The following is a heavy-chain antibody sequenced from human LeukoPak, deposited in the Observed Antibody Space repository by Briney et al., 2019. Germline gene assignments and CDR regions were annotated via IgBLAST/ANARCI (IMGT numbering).Heavy chain of an antibody. CDR1: GFTFSSYW. CDR3: ARGYCSSTSCPKAYYFDY. V-gene: IGHV3-74*01. J-gene: IGHJ4*02. D-gene: IGHD2-2*01. Sequence: GGSLRLSCAASGFTFSSYWMHWVRQVPGKGLVWVSRINSDGSSTSYADSVKRRFTISRDNAKNTLYLQMNSLRAEDTAVYYCARGYCSSTSCPKAYYFDYWGQGTLVTVSS. CDR2: INSDGSST.